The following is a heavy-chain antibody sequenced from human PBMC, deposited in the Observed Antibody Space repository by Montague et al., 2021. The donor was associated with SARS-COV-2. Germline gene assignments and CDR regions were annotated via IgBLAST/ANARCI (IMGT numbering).Heavy chain of an antibody. CDR3: ARAYRSSISCYPFDY. CDR2: TYFTSKWYS. CDR1: GDSVSSNSAA. D-gene: IGHD2-2*01. Sequence: CAISGDSVSSNSAAWNWIRQSPSRGLEWLGRTYFTSKWYSEYALSVKSRLIISPDTSKNQFSLRLMSVTPDDTAVYYCARAYRSSISCYPFDYWGQGTLVTVSS. V-gene: IGHV6-1*01. J-gene: IGHJ4*02.